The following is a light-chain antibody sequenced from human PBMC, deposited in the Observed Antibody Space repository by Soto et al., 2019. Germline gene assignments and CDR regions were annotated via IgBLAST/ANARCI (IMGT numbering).Light chain of an antibody. CDR2: AAS. CDR3: QQRSNWPVT. CDR1: QSVSSY. J-gene: IGKJ1*01. Sequence: EIVLTQSPATLSLSPGEGATLSCRASQSVSSYLALYQQKPGQAPRLLIYAASNRATGIPARFSGSGSGTDFTLTISSLEPEDFAVYYCQQRSNWPVTFGLGTKVEV. V-gene: IGKV3-11*01.